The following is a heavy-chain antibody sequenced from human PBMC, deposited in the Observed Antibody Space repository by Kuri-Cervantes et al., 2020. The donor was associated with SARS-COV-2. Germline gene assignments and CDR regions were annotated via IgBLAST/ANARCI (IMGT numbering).Heavy chain of an antibody. CDR1: GYSFTSYW. V-gene: IGHV5-51*01. CDR2: IYPGDSDT. J-gene: IGHJ6*03. CDR3: ARHETNILWSLASPNYHYYMDV. D-gene: IGHD2-21*01. Sequence: KVSCKGSGYSFTSYWIGWVRQMPGKGLEWMGIIYPGDSDTKYSPSFEGQVTISADKSVNTAYVQWSSLRPSDIAIYYCARHETNILWSLASPNYHYYMDVWGKGTAVTVSS.